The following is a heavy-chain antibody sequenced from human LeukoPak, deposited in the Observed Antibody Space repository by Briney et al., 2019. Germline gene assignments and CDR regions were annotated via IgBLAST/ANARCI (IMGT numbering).Heavy chain of an antibody. CDR1: GFTFSSYG. J-gene: IGHJ5*02. CDR2: ISYDGSNK. D-gene: IGHD3-10*01. Sequence: GGSLRLSCAASGFTFSSYGMHWVRQAPGKGLEWVAVISYDGSNKYYADSVKGRFTISRGNSKNTLYLQMNSLRAEDTAVYYCATRITMVRGVMNWFDPWGQGTLVTVSS. CDR3: ATRITMVRGVMNWFDP. V-gene: IGHV3-30*03.